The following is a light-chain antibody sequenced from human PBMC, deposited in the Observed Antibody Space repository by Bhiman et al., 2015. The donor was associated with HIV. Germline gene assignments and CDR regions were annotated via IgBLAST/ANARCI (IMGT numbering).Light chain of an antibody. CDR3: QVWDSSSDRYV. CDR1: NIGSKS. J-gene: IGLJ1*01. V-gene: IGLV3-21*04. Sequence: SYELTQPPSVSVAPGKTATITCGGNNIGSKSVHWYQQKPGQAPVLVIYYDSDRPSGIPERFSGSNSGNTATLTISRVEAGDEADYYCQVWDSSSDRYVFGTGTKVTVL. CDR2: YDS.